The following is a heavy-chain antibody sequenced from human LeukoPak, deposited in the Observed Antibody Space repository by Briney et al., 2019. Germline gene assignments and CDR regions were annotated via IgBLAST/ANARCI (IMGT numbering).Heavy chain of an antibody. Sequence: SETLSLTCTVSGGSTSSYYWSWIRQPPGKGLEWIGYIYYSGSTNYNPSLKSRVTISVDTSKNQFSLKLSSVTAADTAVYYCASYGGGSYGAFDIWGQGTMVTVSS. V-gene: IGHV4-59*08. CDR2: IYYSGST. CDR3: ASYGGGSYGAFDI. D-gene: IGHD1-26*01. CDR1: GGSTSSYY. J-gene: IGHJ3*02.